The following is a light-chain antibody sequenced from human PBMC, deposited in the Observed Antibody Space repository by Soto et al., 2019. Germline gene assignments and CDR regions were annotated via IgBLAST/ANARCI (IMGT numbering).Light chain of an antibody. J-gene: IGKJ1*01. CDR2: DAS. CDR1: QDIINN. Sequence: DIQMTQSPSSRSAYVGDRVTITCQGSQDIINNLKWYQQKPGKAHNLLTYDASNLDTWVPSRFSGSESGTYFTFTISSRQPEDIATYYCQQYDNLPLTFGQGTKLEIK. V-gene: IGKV1-33*01. CDR3: QQYDNLPLT.